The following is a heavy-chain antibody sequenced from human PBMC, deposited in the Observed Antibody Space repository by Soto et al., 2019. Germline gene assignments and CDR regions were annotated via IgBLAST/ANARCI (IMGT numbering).Heavy chain of an antibody. J-gene: IGHJ6*02. V-gene: IGHV3-30-3*01. CDR1: GFTFSSYA. D-gene: IGHD3-10*01. CDR3: ARALSNRRQDYYGSGSYLYYYAGMDV. CDR2: ISYDGSNK. Sequence: QVQLVESGGGVVQPGRSLRLSCAASGFTFSSYAMHWVRQAPGKGLEWVAVISYDGSNKYYADSEKGRFTISRDNSKNTLYLQMNSVRAEDTAVYYCARALSNRRQDYYGSGSYLYYYAGMDVWGQGTTVTVSS.